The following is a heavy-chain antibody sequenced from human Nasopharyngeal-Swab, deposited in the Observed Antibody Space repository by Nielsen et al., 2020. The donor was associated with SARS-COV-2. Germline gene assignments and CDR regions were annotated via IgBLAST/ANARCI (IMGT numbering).Heavy chain of an antibody. J-gene: IGHJ6*03. CDR2: INTNTGKP. Sequence: WVRQAPGQGLEWMGWINTNTGKPTYAQGFTGRFVFSLDTSVSTAYLQISSLKAEDTAVYYCASPGLNWGYSYYYYMDVWGKGTTVTVSS. D-gene: IGHD7-27*01. V-gene: IGHV7-4-1*02. CDR3: ASPGLNWGYSYYYYMDV.